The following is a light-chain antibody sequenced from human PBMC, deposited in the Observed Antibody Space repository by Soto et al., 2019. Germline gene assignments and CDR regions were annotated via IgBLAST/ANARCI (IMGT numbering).Light chain of an antibody. Sequence: EIVLTQSPGTLSLSPGERATLSCRASQSVSSSYLAWYQQKPGQAPRLLIYGASSRATGIPDRFSGSGSGTDFTLTISRLEPEDFAVYYCKQYGSSHPSAFTFGHGTKVAIK. CDR3: KQYGSSHPSAFT. CDR1: QSVSSSY. V-gene: IGKV3-20*01. CDR2: GAS. J-gene: IGKJ3*01.